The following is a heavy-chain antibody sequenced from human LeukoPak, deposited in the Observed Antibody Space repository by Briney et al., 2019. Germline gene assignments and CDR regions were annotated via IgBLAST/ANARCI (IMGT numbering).Heavy chain of an antibody. V-gene: IGHV3-23*01. CDR2: VSDSGGRK. D-gene: IGHD1-26*01. CDR1: GFPSSGFG. J-gene: IGHJ4*02. CDR3: AKDKDSWDSRRGFDY. Sequence: GGSQRLSCAASGFPSSGFGINWVRQAPGKGVEGVSSVSDSGGRKNYADSVKGRFTISKDNSKITLYLQMNSLRAEDTAVYYCAKDKDSWDSRRGFDYWGQGTLVTVSS.